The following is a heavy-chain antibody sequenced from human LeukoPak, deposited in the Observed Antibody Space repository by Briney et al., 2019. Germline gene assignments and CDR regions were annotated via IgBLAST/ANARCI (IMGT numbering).Heavy chain of an antibody. D-gene: IGHD3-22*01. Sequence: PGGSLRLSCAASGFTFSSYSMNWVRQAPGKGLEWVSSISSSSSYIYYADSVKGRFTISRDNAKNSLYLQMNSLRAEDTAVYYCVGGGPGITMIVVVTYAFDVWGQGTMVTVSS. J-gene: IGHJ3*01. V-gene: IGHV3-21*01. CDR1: GFTFSSYS. CDR2: ISSSSSYI. CDR3: VGGGPGITMIVVVTYAFDV.